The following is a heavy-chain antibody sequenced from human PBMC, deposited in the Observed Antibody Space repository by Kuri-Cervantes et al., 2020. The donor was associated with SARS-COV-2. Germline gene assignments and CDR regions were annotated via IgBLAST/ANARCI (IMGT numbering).Heavy chain of an antibody. J-gene: IGHJ3*02. CDR1: GGSISSYY. Sequence: SETLSLTCTVSGGSISSYYWSWIRQPPGKGLEWIGYIYYSGSTNYNPSLKSRVTISVDTSKNQFSLKLSSVTAADTAVYYCARTTMGLGKAFDIWGQGTKVTVSS. D-gene: IGHD3-10*01. CDR2: IYYSGST. V-gene: IGHV4-59*12. CDR3: ARTTMGLGKAFDI.